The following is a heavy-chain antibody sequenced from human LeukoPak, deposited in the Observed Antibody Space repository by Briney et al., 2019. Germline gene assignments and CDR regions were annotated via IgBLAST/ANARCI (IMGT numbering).Heavy chain of an antibody. CDR1: GFTFSSYG. J-gene: IGHJ3*02. CDR2: IRYDGSNK. Sequence: PGGSLRLSCAASGFTFSSYGMHWVRQAPGKGLEWVAFIRYDGSNKYYADSVKGRFTISRDNSKNTLYLQMNSLRAEDTAVYYCASSIVVVIAPPDDAFDIWGQGTMVTVSS. V-gene: IGHV3-30*02. D-gene: IGHD2-21*01. CDR3: ASSIVVVIAPPDDAFDI.